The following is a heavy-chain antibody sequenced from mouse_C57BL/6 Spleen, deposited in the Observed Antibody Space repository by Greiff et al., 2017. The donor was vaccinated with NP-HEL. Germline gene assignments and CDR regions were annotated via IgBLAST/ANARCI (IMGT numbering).Heavy chain of an antibody. CDR3: ARDDGYDGYYAMDY. CDR2: ISSGSSTI. V-gene: IGHV5-17*01. J-gene: IGHJ4*01. D-gene: IGHD2-2*01. CDR1: GFTFSDYG. Sequence: EVQRVESGGGLVKPGGSLKLSCAASGFTFSDYGMHWVRQAPEKGLEWVAYISSGSSTIYYADTVKGRFTISRDNAKNTLFLQMTSLRSEDTAMYYCARDDGYDGYYAMDYWGQGTSVTVSS.